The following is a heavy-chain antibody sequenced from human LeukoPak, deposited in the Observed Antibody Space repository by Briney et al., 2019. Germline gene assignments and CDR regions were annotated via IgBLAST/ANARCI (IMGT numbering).Heavy chain of an antibody. D-gene: IGHD3-10*01. J-gene: IGHJ4*02. CDR3: VRDISGEKSFDY. V-gene: IGHV3-30*04. Sequence: GRSLRLSCAASGFDFSRYVMHWVRQAPGKGLEWVAVMSHDGSNEYYADSVKGRFTISRDNSKNTLSLQMNSLRAEDTAVYYCVRDISGEKSFDYWGQGTLVTVSS. CDR1: GFDFSRYV. CDR2: MSHDGSNE.